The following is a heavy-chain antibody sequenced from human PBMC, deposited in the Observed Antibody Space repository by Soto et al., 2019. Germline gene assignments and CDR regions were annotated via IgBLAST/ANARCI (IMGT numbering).Heavy chain of an antibody. D-gene: IGHD6-13*01. V-gene: IGHV3-74*01. CDR2: INSDGSST. Sequence: EVQLVESGGGLVQPGGSLRLSCAASGFTFSSYWMHWVRQAPGKGLVWVSRINSDGSSTTYADSVKGRFTISRDNAKNTVYMQMNSLRDEDTAVYYCASKHSSKAFDYWGQGTLVTVSS. J-gene: IGHJ4*02. CDR3: ASKHSSKAFDY. CDR1: GFTFSSYW.